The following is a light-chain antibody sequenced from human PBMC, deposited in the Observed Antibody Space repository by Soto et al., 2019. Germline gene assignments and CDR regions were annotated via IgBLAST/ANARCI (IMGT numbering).Light chain of an antibody. J-gene: IGKJ5*01. CDR1: QSVSSSY. CDR2: DTS. CDR3: QQYGSSPIT. V-gene: IGKV3D-20*01. Sequence: VVLTQSPATLSLSPWERGTLSCGASQSVSSSYVAWYQHRPGLAPRLLIHDTSSRAIGIPDRLSGSKSGTNFTLTIRRMEPEDVGMYYCQQYGSSPITFGQGTRLEIK.